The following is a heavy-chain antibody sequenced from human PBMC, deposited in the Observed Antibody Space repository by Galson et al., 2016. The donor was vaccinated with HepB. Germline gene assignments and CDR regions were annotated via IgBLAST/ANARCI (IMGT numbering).Heavy chain of an antibody. V-gene: IGHV3-30*04. D-gene: IGHD1-26*01. Sequence: SLRLSCAASGIAFSNHPMHWVRPTPGMGLEWLALISFDGGHKYYSDSVMARFTIARDNSKNTVFLQLNSLRTEDTALYYCATASNSGTIYYFDYWGQGTLVTVSS. CDR2: ISFDGGHK. CDR1: GIAFSNHP. CDR3: ATASNSGTIYYFDY. J-gene: IGHJ4*02.